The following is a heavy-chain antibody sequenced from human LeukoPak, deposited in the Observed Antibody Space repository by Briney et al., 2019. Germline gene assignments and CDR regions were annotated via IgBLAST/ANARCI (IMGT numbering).Heavy chain of an antibody. V-gene: IGHV4-39*01. J-gene: IGHJ4*02. Sequence: SETLSLTCTVPGGSISSGPYYWGWIRQPPGTGLEWIGNIYYGENTYYNPSLKSRVTISIDTSKNQFSRKQSALTAADTAVYYCARRDDSSGYHKIFDYWGPGTLVTVSS. CDR2: IYYGENT. D-gene: IGHD3-22*01. CDR1: GGSISSGPYY. CDR3: ARRDDSSGYHKIFDY.